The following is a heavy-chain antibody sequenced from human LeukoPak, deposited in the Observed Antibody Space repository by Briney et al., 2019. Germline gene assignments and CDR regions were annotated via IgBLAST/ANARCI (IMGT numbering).Heavy chain of an antibody. CDR3: ATLSYDGWTGINWFDP. CDR2: IRTSGET. J-gene: IGHJ5*02. CDR1: GFIFSSYA. D-gene: IGHD3/OR15-3a*01. V-gene: IGHV3-23*01. Sequence: GGSLRLSCAASGFIFSSYAISWVRQAPGKGLEWVSGIRTSGETFYADSVKGRFTISRDISKSTVYLQMSSLRAEDSAIYYCATLSYDGWTGINWFDPWGQGTLVTVSS.